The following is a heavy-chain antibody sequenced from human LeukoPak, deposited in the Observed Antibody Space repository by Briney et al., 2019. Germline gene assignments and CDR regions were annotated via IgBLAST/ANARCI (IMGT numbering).Heavy chain of an antibody. D-gene: IGHD4-17*01. Sequence: GSLRLSCAASGITFSGYTMNWVRQAPGKGLEWVSSIGSSGSYIYYADSVRGRFTISRDNAKNSLFLQMNSLRAEDTAVYYCARDRHGDYYFDYWGQGTLVTVSS. CDR2: IGSSGSYI. CDR3: ARDRHGDYYFDY. CDR1: GITFSGYT. V-gene: IGHV3-21*01. J-gene: IGHJ4*02.